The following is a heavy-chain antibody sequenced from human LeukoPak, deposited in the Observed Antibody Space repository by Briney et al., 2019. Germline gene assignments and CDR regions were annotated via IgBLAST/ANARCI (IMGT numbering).Heavy chain of an antibody. CDR3: ARDTYYDSSGYYLDY. Sequence: RPSQTLSLTCTVSSGSISSGGYYWSWIRQHPGKGLEWIGYIYYSGSTYYNPSLKSRVTISVDTSKNQFSLKLSSVTAADTAVYYCARDTYYDSSGYYLDYWGQGTLVTVSS. J-gene: IGHJ4*02. V-gene: IGHV4-31*03. CDR1: SGSISSGGYY. CDR2: IYYSGST. D-gene: IGHD3-22*01.